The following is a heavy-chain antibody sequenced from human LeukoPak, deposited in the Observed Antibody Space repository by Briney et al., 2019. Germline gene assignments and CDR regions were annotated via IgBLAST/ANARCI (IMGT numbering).Heavy chain of an antibody. V-gene: IGHV3-30*02. CDR3: AKKGADSNTGGAIDY. CDR1: EFSFRIKA. D-gene: IGHD2-8*02. Sequence: GGSRRFSGVPPEFSFRIKARPWFPQVPGKGRRGGAFIGHDGNHKFYDDSVKGRFTISRDNSENTLFLQMNSLRPDDTGVYYCAKKGADSNTGGAIDYWGQGTLVTVSS. J-gene: IGHJ4*02. CDR2: IGHDGNHK.